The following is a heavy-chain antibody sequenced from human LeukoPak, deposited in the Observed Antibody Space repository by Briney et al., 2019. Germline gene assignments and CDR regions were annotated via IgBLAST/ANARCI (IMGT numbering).Heavy chain of an antibody. V-gene: IGHV5-51*01. CDR1: GYSFTRYW. D-gene: IGHD3-22*01. CDR2: VYPGDSDT. CDR3: ARGLHYDSSGYFAAF. J-gene: IGHJ4*01. Sequence: GESLKISCKASGYSFTRYWIGWVRQKPGKGLEWVGIVYPGDSDTIYSPSFQGQATISADRSITTAYLELYRLKASDTATHFCARGLHYDSSGYFAAFWGRGTLVTVSS.